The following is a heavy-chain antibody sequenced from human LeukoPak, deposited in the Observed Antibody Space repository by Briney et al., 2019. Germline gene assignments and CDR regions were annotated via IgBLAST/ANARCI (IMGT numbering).Heavy chain of an antibody. D-gene: IGHD3-22*01. CDR2: INSDGSST. CDR3: ARVPNTYYYDSSGYSAFDY. V-gene: IGHV3-74*01. Sequence: GGSLRLSCAASGFTFSSYWMHWVRQAPGKGLVWVSRINSDGSSTSYADSVKGRFTISRDNAKNTLYLQMTSLRAEDTAVYYCARVPNTYYYDSSGYSAFDYWGQGTLVTVSS. CDR1: GFTFSSYW. J-gene: IGHJ4*02.